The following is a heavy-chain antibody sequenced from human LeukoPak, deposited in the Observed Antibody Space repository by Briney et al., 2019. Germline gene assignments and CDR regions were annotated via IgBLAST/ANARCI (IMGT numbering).Heavy chain of an antibody. Sequence: GASVKVSCKASGNTFTSYGISWVRQAPGQGLEWMGWISAYNGNTNYAQKLQGRVTMTTDTSTSTAYMELSSLRSEDTAVYYCATNPHYYDSSGYYMGFAFDIWGQGTMVTVSS. CDR3: ATNPHYYDSSGYYMGFAFDI. V-gene: IGHV1-18*01. D-gene: IGHD3-22*01. CDR2: ISAYNGNT. CDR1: GNTFTSYG. J-gene: IGHJ3*02.